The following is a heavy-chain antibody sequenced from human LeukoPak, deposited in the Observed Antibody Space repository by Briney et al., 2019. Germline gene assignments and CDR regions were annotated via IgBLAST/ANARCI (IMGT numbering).Heavy chain of an antibody. J-gene: IGHJ3*01. Sequence: GGSLRLSCAGSGFTFSNYALTWVRRPPGKGLEWVSAISGGGGGAHYADAVRGRFTVSRDNSKNTLFLQMNSLRAEDTAVYYCARDPNGDYVGAFDFRGQGTMVTVS. CDR3: ARDPNGDYVGAFDF. CDR1: GFTFSNYA. D-gene: IGHD4-17*01. V-gene: IGHV3-23*01. CDR2: ISGGGGGA.